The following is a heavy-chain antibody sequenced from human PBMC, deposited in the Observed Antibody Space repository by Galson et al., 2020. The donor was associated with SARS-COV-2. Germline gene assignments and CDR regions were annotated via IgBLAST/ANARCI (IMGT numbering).Heavy chain of an antibody. J-gene: IGHJ4*02. V-gene: IGHV3-53*01. Sequence: GGSLRLSCAASGFTVSSNYMSWVRQPPGKGLEWVSVIYSGGSTYYADSVKGRFTISRDNSKNTLYLQMNSLRAEDTAVYYCARDFYDHGTGLNHAYWGQGTLVTVSS. CDR2: IYSGGST. D-gene: IGHD3-16*01. CDR1: GFTVSSNY. CDR3: ARDFYDHGTGLNHAY.